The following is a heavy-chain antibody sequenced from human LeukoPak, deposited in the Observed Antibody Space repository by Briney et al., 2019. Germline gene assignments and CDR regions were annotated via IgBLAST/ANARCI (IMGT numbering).Heavy chain of an antibody. CDR1: GGSISRSSYY. Sequence: SETLSLTCTVSGGSISRSSYYWGWIRQPPGKGLEWIGSISNSGSTYYNPSLKSRVTISVVTSKNQFSLKLTSVTAADTAVYYCASILLWFGELSGYFDLWGRGTLVTVSS. V-gene: IGHV4-39*07. D-gene: IGHD3-10*01. CDR2: ISNSGST. J-gene: IGHJ2*01. CDR3: ASILLWFGELSGYFDL.